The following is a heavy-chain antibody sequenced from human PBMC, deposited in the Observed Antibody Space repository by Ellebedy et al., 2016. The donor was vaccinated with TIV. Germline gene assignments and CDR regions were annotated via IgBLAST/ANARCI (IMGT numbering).Heavy chain of an antibody. CDR3: ARHGVRGVIMADYYYYYMDV. CDR1: GYSFTSYW. CDR2: IYPGDSDT. J-gene: IGHJ6*03. V-gene: IGHV5-51*01. D-gene: IGHD3-10*01. Sequence: GESLKISXKGSGYSFTSYWIGWVRQMPGKGLEWMGIIYPGDSDTRYSPSFQGQVTISADKSISTAYLQWSSLKASDTAMYYCARHGVRGVIMADYYYYYMDVWGKGTTVTVSS.